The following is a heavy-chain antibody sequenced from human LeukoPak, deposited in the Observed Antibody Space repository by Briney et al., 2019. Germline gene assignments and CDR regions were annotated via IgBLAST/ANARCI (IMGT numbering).Heavy chain of an antibody. CDR3: ARGRGGLVNYVWGSYRSPADY. Sequence: PSETLSLTCTVSGGSISSYYWSWIRQPPGKGLEWIGEINHSGSTNYNPSLKSRVTISVDTSKNQFSLKLSSVTAADTAVYYCARGRGGLVNYVWGSYRSPADYWGQGTLVTVSS. CDR1: GGSISSYY. V-gene: IGHV4-34*01. D-gene: IGHD3-16*02. J-gene: IGHJ4*02. CDR2: INHSGST.